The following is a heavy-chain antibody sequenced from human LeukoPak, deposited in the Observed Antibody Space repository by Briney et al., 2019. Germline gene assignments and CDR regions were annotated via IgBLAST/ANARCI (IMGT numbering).Heavy chain of an antibody. V-gene: IGHV3-48*03. J-gene: IGHJ4*02. CDR1: GFTFSSYE. Sequence: PGGSLRLSCAASGFTFSSYEMNWVRQAPGKGMGWVSYISSSGSSIYYAESVKGRFTISRDNAKNSLYLQMSSLRVEDTAVYYCATFTDYWGQGTPVTVSS. CDR2: ISSSGSSI. CDR3: ATFTDY.